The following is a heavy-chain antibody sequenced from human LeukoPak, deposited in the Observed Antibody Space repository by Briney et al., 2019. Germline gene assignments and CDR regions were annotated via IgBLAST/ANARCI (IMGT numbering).Heavy chain of an antibody. V-gene: IGHV4-61*02. CDR2: ISSSAST. D-gene: IGHD3-22*01. J-gene: IGHJ5*02. CDR3: ARDCIGRSSYHDTSGYRSEEGYFDP. CDR1: GGSISSGSYY. Sequence: PSETLSLTCTVSGGSISSGSYYWTWIRQPAGQGLEWIGRISSSASTNYHPSLKSRVTISVDTSKNQFSLNLSSVTAADTAVYYCARDCIGRSSYHDTSGYRSEEGYFDPWGQGTLVTASS.